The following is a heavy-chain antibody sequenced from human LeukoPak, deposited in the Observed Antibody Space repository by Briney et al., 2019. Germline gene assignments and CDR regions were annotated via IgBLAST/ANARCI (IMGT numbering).Heavy chain of an antibody. CDR2: INPNSGGT. V-gene: IGHV1-2*04. CDR3: ARGGLAAAGTFDY. J-gene: IGHJ4*02. Sequence: ASVKVSCKASGYTFTGYYMHWVRQAPGQGLEWMGWINPNSGGTNYAQKFQGWVTMTRDTSTSTAYMELSRLRSDDTAVYYCARGGLAAAGTFDYWGQGTLVTVSS. D-gene: IGHD6-13*01. CDR1: GYTFTGYY.